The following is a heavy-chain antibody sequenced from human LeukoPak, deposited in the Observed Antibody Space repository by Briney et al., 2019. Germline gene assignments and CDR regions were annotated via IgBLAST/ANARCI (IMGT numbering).Heavy chain of an antibody. CDR1: GFAFSNYA. V-gene: IGHV3-23*01. D-gene: IGHD2-8*01. J-gene: IGHJ4*02. Sequence: GGSLRLSCATSGFAFSNYAMSWFRQAPGKGLEWVLGISGVNTYYADSVKGRFTISRDNSKNVLYVQMNRLRVEDTAVYFCAKDVCTSPRCLLYSDSWGQGTLVTVSS. CDR3: AKDVCTSPRCLLYSDS. CDR2: ISGVNT.